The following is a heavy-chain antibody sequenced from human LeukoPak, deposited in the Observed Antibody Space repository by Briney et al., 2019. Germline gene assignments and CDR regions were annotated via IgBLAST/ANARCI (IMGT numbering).Heavy chain of an antibody. CDR2: INWNSGTT. D-gene: IGHD3-10*01. J-gene: IGHJ4*02. Sequence: GGSLRLSCAASGFTFDDYAMHWVRQAPGKGLEWVAGINWNSGTTGYADSVKGRFTISRDNAKNSLYLQMNSLRAEDTALYYCTKDYKSYYGSGTLFEDWGQGTLVTVSS. CDR1: GFTFDDYA. CDR3: TKDYKSYYGSGTLFED. V-gene: IGHV3-9*01.